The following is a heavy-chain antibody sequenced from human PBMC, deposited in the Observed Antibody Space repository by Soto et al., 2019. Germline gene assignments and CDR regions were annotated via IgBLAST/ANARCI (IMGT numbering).Heavy chain of an antibody. CDR1: EGTFSSYA. V-gene: IGHV1-69*13. CDR3: ARGLVVVPAAEINFDY. D-gene: IGHD2-2*01. J-gene: IGHJ4*02. CDR2: IIPVFRTA. Sequence: SVKVSCKASEGTFSSYAISWVRQAPGQGLEWMGRIIPVFRTANYAQRFQDRVTITADDSTSTAFMELSSLKSEDTAVYYCARGLVVVPAAEINFDYWGQGTPVTVPQ.